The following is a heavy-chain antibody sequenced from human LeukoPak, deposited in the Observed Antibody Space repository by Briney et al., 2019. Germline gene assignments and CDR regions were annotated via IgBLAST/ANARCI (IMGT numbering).Heavy chain of an antibody. CDR3: AKGDSVTKYLQH. J-gene: IGHJ1*01. CDR2: ISWNSGTI. D-gene: IGHD4-17*01. Sequence: PGGSLRLSCVASGFTFDDYAMHWVRQAPGKGLEWVSGISWNSGTIDYVDSVKGRFTISRGNAKNSLFLQMNSLRPEDTAVYYCAKGDSVTKYLQHWGQGTLVTVSS. V-gene: IGHV3-9*01. CDR1: GFTFDDYA.